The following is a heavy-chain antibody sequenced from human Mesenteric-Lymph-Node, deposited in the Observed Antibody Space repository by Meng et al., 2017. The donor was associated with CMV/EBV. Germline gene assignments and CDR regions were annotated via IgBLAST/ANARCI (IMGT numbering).Heavy chain of an antibody. J-gene: IGHJ4*02. CDR1: GGTFSTYT. CDR2: IIPILGIA. Sequence: SVKVSCKASGGTFSTYTITWVRQAPGQGLEWMGRIIPILGIANYTQKFQGRFRITADKSTGTAYMELSSLRSEDTAVYYCARDEGGPDHWGQGTLVTVSS. CDR3: ARDEGGPDH. D-gene: IGHD3-16*01. V-gene: IGHV1-69*04.